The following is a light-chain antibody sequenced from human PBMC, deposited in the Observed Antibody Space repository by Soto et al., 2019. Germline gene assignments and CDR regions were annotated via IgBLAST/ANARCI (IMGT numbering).Light chain of an antibody. V-gene: IGKV3-15*01. J-gene: IGKJ1*01. CDR1: QSVSSN. Sequence: EIMMTQSPATLSVSPGERATLSCRASQSVSSNLAWYQQKPGQAPRLLIYGASTRATGIPARFSGSGSGTEFTLTISSLQSEDFAVYYCKQYNNWPWTFGQGTQVDI. CDR2: GAS. CDR3: KQYNNWPWT.